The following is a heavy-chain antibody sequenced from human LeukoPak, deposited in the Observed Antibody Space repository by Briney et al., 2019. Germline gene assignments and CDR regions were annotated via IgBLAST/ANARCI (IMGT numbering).Heavy chain of an antibody. D-gene: IGHD1-1*01. Sequence: GGSLRLSCAASGFIISSYWMSWVRQAPGKGLEWVAVISNDGSNKYYADFVKGRFTISRDNSKNTVYLQMNSLRVEDTDVYYCARDPRISPLNYNWNYGPLGYFDLWGRGTLVTVSS. CDR2: ISNDGSNK. V-gene: IGHV3-30*03. J-gene: IGHJ2*01. CDR1: GFIISSYW. CDR3: ARDPRISPLNYNWNYGPLGYFDL.